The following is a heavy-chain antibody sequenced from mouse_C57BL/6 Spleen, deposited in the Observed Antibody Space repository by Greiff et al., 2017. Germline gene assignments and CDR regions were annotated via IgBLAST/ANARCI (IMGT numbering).Heavy chain of an antibody. CDR2: IYPRSGNT. J-gene: IGHJ4*01. D-gene: IGHD1-1*01. V-gene: IGHV1-81*01. CDR3: ARRGGLTTVVADAMDY. CDR1: GYTFTSYG. Sequence: QVQLKESGAELARPGASVKLSCKASGYTFTSYGISWVKQRTGQGLEWIGEIYPRSGNTYYNEKFKGKATLTADKSSSTAYMELRSLTSEDSAVYFCARRGGLTTVVADAMDYWGQGTSVTVSS.